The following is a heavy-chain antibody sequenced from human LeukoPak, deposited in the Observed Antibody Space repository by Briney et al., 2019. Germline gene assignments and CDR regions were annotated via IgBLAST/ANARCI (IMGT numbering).Heavy chain of an antibody. J-gene: IGHJ4*02. CDR1: GFTFSSYS. CDR3: ARVDIAARLPDDY. V-gene: IGHV3-48*04. Sequence: GGSLRLSCAASGFTFSSYSMNWVRQAPGKGLEWASYISSSSSTIYYADSVKGRFTISRDNAKNSLYLQMNSLRAEDTAVYYCARVDIAARLPDDYWGQGTLVTVSS. D-gene: IGHD6-6*01. CDR2: ISSSSSTI.